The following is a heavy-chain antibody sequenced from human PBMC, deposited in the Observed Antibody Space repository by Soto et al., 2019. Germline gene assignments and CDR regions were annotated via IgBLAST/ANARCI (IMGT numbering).Heavy chain of an antibody. D-gene: IGHD5-12*01. CDR2: MNPNSGNT. CDR3: ARESGYSGYLYYYYGMDV. Sequence: ASVKVSCKASGATFSSYAISWVRQAPGQGLEWMGWMNPNSGNTGYAQKFQGRVTMTRNTSISTAYMELSSLRSEDTAVYYCARESGYSGYLYYYYGMDVWGQGTTVTVSS. CDR1: GATFSSYA. V-gene: IGHV1-8*02. J-gene: IGHJ6*02.